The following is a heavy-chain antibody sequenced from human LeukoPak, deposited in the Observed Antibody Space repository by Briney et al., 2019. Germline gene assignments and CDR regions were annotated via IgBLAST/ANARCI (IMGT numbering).Heavy chain of an antibody. CDR3: ARKGPGFDY. J-gene: IGHJ4*02. CDR1: GGSFSGCY. Sequence: SETLSLTCAVYGGSFSGCYWSWIRQPPGKGLEWIGEINHSGSTNYNPSLKSRVTISVDTSKNQFSLKLSSVTAADTAVYYCARKGPGFDYWGQGTLVTVSS. V-gene: IGHV4-34*01. D-gene: IGHD2-2*01. CDR2: INHSGST.